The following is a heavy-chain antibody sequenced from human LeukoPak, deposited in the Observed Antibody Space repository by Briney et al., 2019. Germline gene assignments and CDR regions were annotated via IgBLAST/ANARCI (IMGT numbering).Heavy chain of an antibody. V-gene: IGHV5-51*01. D-gene: IGHD3-22*01. J-gene: IGHJ4*02. Sequence: GESLKISCKGSGYSFTSYWIGWVRRMPGKGLEWMGIIYPGDSDTRYSPSFQGQVTISADKSISTAYLQWSSLKASDTAMYYCARVLGYDRSGYYPYYFDYWGQGTLVTVSS. CDR2: IYPGDSDT. CDR1: GYSFTSYW. CDR3: ARVLGYDRSGYYPYYFDY.